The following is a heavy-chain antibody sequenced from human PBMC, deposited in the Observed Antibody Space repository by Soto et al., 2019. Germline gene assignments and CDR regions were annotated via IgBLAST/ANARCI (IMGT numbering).Heavy chain of an antibody. CDR3: AKVLSAKYYFDS. Sequence: GSLRLSCSASGFAFGNSAMSWVRQAPGKGLEWVSTISAGGGNTYYADSVRGRFTISRDNSKNTLYLQMNSLRAEDTAVYYCAKVLSAKYYFDSWGQGTMVTVSS. CDR1: GFAFGNSA. V-gene: IGHV3-23*01. CDR2: ISAGGGNT. J-gene: IGHJ4*02. D-gene: IGHD3-3*01.